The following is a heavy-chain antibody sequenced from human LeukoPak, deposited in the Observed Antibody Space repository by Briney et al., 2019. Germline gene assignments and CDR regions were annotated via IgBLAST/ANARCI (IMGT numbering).Heavy chain of an antibody. Sequence: ESGPTLVNPTQTLTLTCTFSGFSLSTSGVGVGWIRQPPGKALEWLALIYWNDDKRYSPSLKSRHTITKDTSKNQVVLTMTNMDPVDTATYYCAQGYDFWSGYYFDYWGQGTLVTVSS. CDR1: GFSLSTSGVG. J-gene: IGHJ4*02. D-gene: IGHD3-3*01. V-gene: IGHV2-5*01. CDR3: AQGYDFWSGYYFDY. CDR2: IYWNDDK.